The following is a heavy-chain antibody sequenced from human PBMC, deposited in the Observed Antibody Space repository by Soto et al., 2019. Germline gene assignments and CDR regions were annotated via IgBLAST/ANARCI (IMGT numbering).Heavy chain of an antibody. D-gene: IGHD6-19*01. CDR2: VSHDGRNT. CDR1: GFTFSDYA. CDR3: AKGGRQWLVTSDFNY. J-gene: IGHJ4*02. V-gene: IGHV3-30*18. Sequence: VQLVESGGGVVQPGRSLRLSCAASGFTFSDYAMHWVRQAPGKGLEWVAVVSHDGRNTHYADSVKGRFTISRDSSKTTVSLEMTRLRAEDTAVYYCAKGGRQWLVTSDFNYWGQGALVTVSS.